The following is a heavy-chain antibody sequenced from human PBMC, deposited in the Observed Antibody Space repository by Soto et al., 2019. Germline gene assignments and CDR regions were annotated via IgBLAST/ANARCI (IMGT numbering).Heavy chain of an antibody. J-gene: IGHJ4*02. CDR1: GFTVSSNY. D-gene: IGHD1-20*01. V-gene: IGHV3-53*05. Sequence: GGSLRLSCAASGFTVSSNYMSWVRQAPGKGLEWVSVIYSGGSTYYADSVKGRFTISRDNSKNTLYLQMNSLRGEDTAVYYCAKPYNWHAYGFDYWGQGTLVTVSS. CDR2: IYSGGST. CDR3: AKPYNWHAYGFDY.